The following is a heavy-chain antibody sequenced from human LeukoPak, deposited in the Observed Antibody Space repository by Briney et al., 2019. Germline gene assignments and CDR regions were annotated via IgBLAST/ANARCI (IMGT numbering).Heavy chain of an antibody. Sequence: NTSETLSLTCAVYGGSFCGYYWSWIPQPPGKGLEWIGEINHSGSTNYNPSLKSRVTISVDTSKNQFSLKLSSVTAADTAVYYCARGVLYRSSLDAFDIWGQGTMVTVSS. D-gene: IGHD6-13*01. CDR3: ARGVLYRSSLDAFDI. CDR2: INHSGST. J-gene: IGHJ3*02. V-gene: IGHV4-34*01. CDR1: GGSFCGYY.